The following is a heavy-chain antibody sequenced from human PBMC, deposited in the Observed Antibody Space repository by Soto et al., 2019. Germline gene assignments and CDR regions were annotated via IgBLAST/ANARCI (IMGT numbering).Heavy chain of an antibody. V-gene: IGHV3-30-3*01. J-gene: IGHJ6*02. CDR2: ISYDGSNK. D-gene: IGHD3-3*01. CDR3: ARVGPGDFWSGYPYYYYGMDV. Sequence: GWSPRLSSAASGFTFISYAMHWVRQTPGKGLDGVAVISYDGSNKYYADSVKGRFTISRDNSKNTLYLQMNRRRAEDPAVYYCARVGPGDFWSGYPYYYYGMDVWGQGTTVTVSS. CDR1: GFTFISYA.